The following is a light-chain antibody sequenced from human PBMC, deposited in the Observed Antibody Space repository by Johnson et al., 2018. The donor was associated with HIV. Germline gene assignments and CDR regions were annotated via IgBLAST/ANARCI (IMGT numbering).Light chain of an antibody. CDR2: DNN. V-gene: IGLV1-51*01. Sequence: QSVLTQPPSVSAAPGQKVTISCSGSSSNIGNNYVSWYQQLPGTAPKLLIYDNNTRPSGIPDRFSGSKSGTSATLGIPGLHTGDEADYYCGTWDSSLSAVVFGTGTKVTVL. J-gene: IGLJ1*01. CDR1: SSNIGNNY. CDR3: GTWDSSLSAVV.